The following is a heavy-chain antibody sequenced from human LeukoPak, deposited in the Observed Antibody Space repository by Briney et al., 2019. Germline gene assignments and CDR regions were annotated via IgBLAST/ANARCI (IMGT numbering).Heavy chain of an antibody. CDR2: INPNSGGT. D-gene: IGHD2-2*01. CDR3: ARGYCSSTSCPEGY. Sequence: GASLKVSCKASGYTFTGYYMHWVRQAPGQGLEWIGWINPNSGGTNYAQKFQGRVTMTRDTSISTAYMELSRLRSDDTAVYYCARGYCSSTSCPEGYWGQGTLVTVSS. CDR1: GYTFTGYY. J-gene: IGHJ4*02. V-gene: IGHV1-2*02.